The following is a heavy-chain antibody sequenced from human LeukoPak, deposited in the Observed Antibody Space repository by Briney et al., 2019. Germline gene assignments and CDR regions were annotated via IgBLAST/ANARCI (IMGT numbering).Heavy chain of an antibody. Sequence: SETLSLTCSVSGDSINSGYWSWIRQPPGKGLEWIGLLYPSGSTNYNPSLKSRVTISVDTSRTQFSLKLSSMTAADTAVYYCAGGHYPLEYWGQGTLVIVSS. V-gene: IGHV4-59*01. D-gene: IGHD1-26*01. J-gene: IGHJ4*02. CDR2: LYPSGST. CDR3: AGGHYPLEY. CDR1: GDSINSGY.